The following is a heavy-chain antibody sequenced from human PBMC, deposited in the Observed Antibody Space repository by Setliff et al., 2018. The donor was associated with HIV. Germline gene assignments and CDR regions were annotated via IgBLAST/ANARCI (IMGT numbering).Heavy chain of an antibody. CDR2: IYYSGST. Sequence: KPSETLSLTCYVTDDPISSYYWSWVRQPAGKGLEWIGYIYYSGSTYYNPSLKSRVTISVDTSKNQFSLKLNSVTAADTAVYYCARVPLSSPSRPGGYFDYWGQGTLVTVSS. CDR3: ARVPLSSPSRPGGYFDY. V-gene: IGHV4-59*06. D-gene: IGHD3-16*01. J-gene: IGHJ4*02. CDR1: DDPISSYY.